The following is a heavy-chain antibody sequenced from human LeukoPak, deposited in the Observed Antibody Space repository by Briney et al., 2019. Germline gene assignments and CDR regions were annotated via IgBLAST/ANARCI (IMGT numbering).Heavy chain of an antibody. V-gene: IGHV4-39*07. J-gene: IGHJ4*02. Sequence: SETLSLTCTVSGGSISSSSYYWGWIRQPPGKGLEWIGTIYYSGSAYYNPSLKSRVTISVDTSKNQFSLKLSSVTVADTAVYYCARDMDGWVAAAGAFDYWGQGTLVTVSS. D-gene: IGHD6-13*01. CDR1: GGSISSSSYY. CDR2: IYYSGSA. CDR3: ARDMDGWVAAAGAFDY.